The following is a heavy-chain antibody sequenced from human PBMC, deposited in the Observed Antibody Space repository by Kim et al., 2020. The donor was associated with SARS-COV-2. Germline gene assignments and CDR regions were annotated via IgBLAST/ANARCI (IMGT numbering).Heavy chain of an antibody. J-gene: IGHJ4*02. V-gene: IGHV3-23*03. CDR2: IYSGGSST. Sequence: GGSLRLSCAASGFTFSSYAMSWVRQAPGKGLEWVSVIYSGGSSTYYADSVKGRFTISRDNSKNTLYLQMNSLRAEDTAVYYCAKFTGGFSYGSGSYYNGYFDYWGQGTLVTVSS. D-gene: IGHD3-10*01. CDR3: AKFTGGFSYGSGSYYNGYFDY. CDR1: GFTFSSYA.